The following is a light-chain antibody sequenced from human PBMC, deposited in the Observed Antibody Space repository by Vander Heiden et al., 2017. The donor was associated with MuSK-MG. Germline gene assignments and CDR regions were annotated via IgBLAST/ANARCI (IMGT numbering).Light chain of an antibody. CDR3: SAWADSLNGLGV. CDR2: IYN. Sequence: QSVLTQPPSASGTPGQRVTISSSGSSTNIGSNTVNWYQQLPGTAPKLRILIYNQRPSGVPDRFSVSNSGASATLAITGLQSEDEAEYDCSAWADSLNGLGVFGGGTKLTVL. CDR1: STNIGSNT. V-gene: IGLV1-44*01. J-gene: IGLJ2*01.